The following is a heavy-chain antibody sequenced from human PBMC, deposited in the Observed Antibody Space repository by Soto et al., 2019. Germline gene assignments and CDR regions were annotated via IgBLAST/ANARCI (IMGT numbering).Heavy chain of an antibody. CDR1: GFTFDDYA. V-gene: IGHV3-9*01. CDR3: AKDKGIYGRDWYGMDV. Sequence: GGSLRLSCAASGFTFDDYAMHWVRQAPGKGLEWVSGISWNSGSIGYADSVKGRFTISRDNAKNSLYLQMNSLRAEDTALYYCAKDKGIYGRDWYGMDVWGQGTTVTVSS. D-gene: IGHD3-10*01. CDR2: ISWNSGSI. J-gene: IGHJ6*02.